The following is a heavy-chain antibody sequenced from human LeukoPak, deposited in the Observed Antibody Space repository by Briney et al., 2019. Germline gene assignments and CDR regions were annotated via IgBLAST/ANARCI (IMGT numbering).Heavy chain of an antibody. Sequence: SETLSLTCAVYGGSFRGYYWSWIRQPPGKGLEWIGEINHSGSTNYNPSLKSRVTISVDTSKNQFSLKLSSVTAADTAVYYCARAPTGSGDYWGQGTLVTVSS. J-gene: IGHJ4*02. CDR1: GGSFRGYY. CDR2: INHSGST. D-gene: IGHD6-25*01. CDR3: ARAPTGSGDY. V-gene: IGHV4-34*01.